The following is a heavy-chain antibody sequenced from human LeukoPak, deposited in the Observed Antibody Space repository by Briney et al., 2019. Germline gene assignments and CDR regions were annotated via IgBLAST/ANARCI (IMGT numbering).Heavy chain of an antibody. V-gene: IGHV3-33*01. D-gene: IGHD6-13*01. Sequence: GGSLRLSCAAPGFTFSSYGMHWVRQAPGKGLEWVAVIWYDGSNKYYADSVKGRFTISRDNSKNTLYLQMNSLRAEDTAVYYCARDRMRQQRNWFDPWGQGTLVTVSS. J-gene: IGHJ5*02. CDR1: GFTFSSYG. CDR3: ARDRMRQQRNWFDP. CDR2: IWYDGSNK.